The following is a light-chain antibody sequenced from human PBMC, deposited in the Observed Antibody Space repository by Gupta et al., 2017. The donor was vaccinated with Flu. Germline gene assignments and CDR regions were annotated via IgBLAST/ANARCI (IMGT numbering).Light chain of an antibody. J-gene: IGLJ2*01. Sequence: QSALTQPRSVSGPPGQSVAISCTGTSSDVGGYNYVSWYQQHPGKAPKLMIYDVSQRPSGVPDRFSGSKSGNTASLTISGLQAEDEADYYCCSYAGSSTLVFGGGTKLTVL. CDR2: DVS. V-gene: IGLV2-11*01. CDR1: SSDVGGYNY. CDR3: CSYAGSSTLV.